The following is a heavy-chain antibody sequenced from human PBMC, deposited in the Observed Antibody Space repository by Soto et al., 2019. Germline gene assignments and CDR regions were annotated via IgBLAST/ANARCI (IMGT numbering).Heavy chain of an antibody. V-gene: IGHV3-30*04. CDR1: GFTFSSYA. CDR2: IWYDGSNK. CDR3: TRDPLIAVAAYDAFDI. Sequence: LRLSCAASGFTFSSYAMHWVRQAPGKGLEWVAVIWYDGSNKYYADSVKGRYTISRDDSKNTVYLQMNSLGAEDTAVYYCTRDPLIAVAAYDAFDIWGQGTSVTVSS. D-gene: IGHD6-19*01. J-gene: IGHJ3*02.